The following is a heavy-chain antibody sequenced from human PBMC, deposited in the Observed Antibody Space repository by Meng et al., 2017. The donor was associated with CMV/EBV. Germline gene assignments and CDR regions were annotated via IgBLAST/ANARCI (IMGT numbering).Heavy chain of an antibody. CDR3: AKVLAVSSSDPSYYYGMDV. CDR2: ISWNSGSI. CDR1: GFTFDDYA. V-gene: IGHV3-9*01. J-gene: IGHJ6*02. Sequence: GGSLRLSCAASGFTFDDYAMHWVRQAPGKGLEWVSGISWNSGSIGYADSVKGRFTISRDNAKNSLYLQMNSLRAEDTALYYFAKVLAVSSSDPSYYYGMDVWGQGTTVTVSS. D-gene: IGHD6-13*01.